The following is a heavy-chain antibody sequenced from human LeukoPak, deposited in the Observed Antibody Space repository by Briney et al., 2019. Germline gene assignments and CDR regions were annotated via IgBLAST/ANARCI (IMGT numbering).Heavy chain of an antibody. Sequence: GGSLRLSCAASGFTFSSYCMHWVRQAPGKGLVWVSRINTDGSTTTYADSVKGRFTISRDNAKNTVYLQMNSLRAEDTAVYYCTTDPQIVVVPAAIRDYYYYMDVWGKGTTVTVSS. CDR2: INTDGSTT. D-gene: IGHD2-2*01. J-gene: IGHJ6*03. V-gene: IGHV3-74*01. CDR3: TTDPQIVVVPAAIRDYYYYMDV. CDR1: GFTFSSYC.